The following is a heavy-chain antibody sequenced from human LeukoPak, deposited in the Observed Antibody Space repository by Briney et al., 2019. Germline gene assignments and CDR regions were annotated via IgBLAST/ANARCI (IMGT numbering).Heavy chain of an antibody. CDR1: GGSIGSYY. V-gene: IGHV4-59*01. CDR3: ARDRSDGSGYYGYHFDY. J-gene: IGHJ4*02. Sequence: SSETLSLTCIVSGGSIGSYYWSWIRQPPGKGLEWIGHIYYSGSTDYNPSLRSRVTISVDTSKNQFSLRLSSVTAADTAVYYCARDRSDGSGYYGYHFDYWGQGTLVSVSS. CDR2: IYYSGST. D-gene: IGHD3-22*01.